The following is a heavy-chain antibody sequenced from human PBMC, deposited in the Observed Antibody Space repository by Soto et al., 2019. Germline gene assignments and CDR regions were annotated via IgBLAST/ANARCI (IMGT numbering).Heavy chain of an antibody. CDR3: AKDHLEATVTTPSY. J-gene: IGHJ4*02. Sequence: ESGGGVVQPGRSLRLSCAASGFTFGSYGMHWVRQAPGKGLEWVAVISYDGKNKYYADSVKGRFTISGDNFKNTLYLQMDSLRAEETAMYYCAKDHLEATVTTPSYWGQGTLVTVSS. V-gene: IGHV3-30*18. CDR2: ISYDGKNK. CDR1: GFTFGSYG. D-gene: IGHD4-17*01.